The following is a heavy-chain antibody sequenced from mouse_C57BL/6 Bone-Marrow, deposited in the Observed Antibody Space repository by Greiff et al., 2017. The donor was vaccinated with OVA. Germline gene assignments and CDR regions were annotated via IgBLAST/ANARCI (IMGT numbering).Heavy chain of an antibody. CDR3: ARRDYGSSYDWYFDV. Sequence: VQLKQSGPGLVKPSQSLSLTCSVTGYSITSGYYWNWIRQFPGNKLEWMGYISYDGSNNYNPSLKNRISITRDTSKNQFFLKLNSVTTEDTATYYCARRDYGSSYDWYFDVWGTGTTVTVSS. CDR1: GYSITSGYY. CDR2: ISYDGSN. J-gene: IGHJ1*03. D-gene: IGHD1-1*01. V-gene: IGHV3-6*01.